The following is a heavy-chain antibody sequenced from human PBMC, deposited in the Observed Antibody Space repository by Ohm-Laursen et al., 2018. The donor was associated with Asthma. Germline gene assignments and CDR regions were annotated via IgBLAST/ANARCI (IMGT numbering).Heavy chain of an antibody. Sequence: SLRLSCTASGLPFSNFWMSWVRQAPGKGLEWVANIYPDGGEKYYVDSVDGRFTISRDNAKNSLYLQMNSLRAEDTAVYYCARASSFRAAAGTVDYFDYWGQGTLVTVSS. CDR3: ARASSFRAAAGTVDYFDY. V-gene: IGHV3-7*02. CDR1: GLPFSNFW. D-gene: IGHD6-13*01. CDR2: IYPDGGEK. J-gene: IGHJ4*02.